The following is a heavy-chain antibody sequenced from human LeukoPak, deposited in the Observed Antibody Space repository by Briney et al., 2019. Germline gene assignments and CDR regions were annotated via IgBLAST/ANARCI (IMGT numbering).Heavy chain of an antibody. Sequence: ASVKVSCKASGYTFTGYYMHWVRQAPGQGLEWMGWINPNSGGTNYAQKFQGRVTMTRDTSISTAYMELSRLRSDDTAVYYCARDSYSSSWYADYWGQGTLVTVSS. D-gene: IGHD6-13*01. V-gene: IGHV1-2*02. CDR1: GYTFTGYY. J-gene: IGHJ4*02. CDR3: ARDSYSSSWYADY. CDR2: INPNSGGT.